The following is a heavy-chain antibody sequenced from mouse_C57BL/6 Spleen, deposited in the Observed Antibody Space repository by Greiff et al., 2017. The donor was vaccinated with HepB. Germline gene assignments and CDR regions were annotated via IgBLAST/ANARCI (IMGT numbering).Heavy chain of an antibody. J-gene: IGHJ1*03. D-gene: IGHD2-3*01. Sequence: QVQLQQPGTELVKPGASVKLSCKASGYTFTSYWMHWVKQRPGQGLEWIGNINPSNGGTNYNEKFKSKATLTVDNSSSTAYMKLSSLTSEDSAVYYCARGGYYYWYIDVWGTGTTVTVSS. V-gene: IGHV1-53*01. CDR1: GYTFTSYW. CDR3: ARGGYYYWYIDV. CDR2: INPSNGGT.